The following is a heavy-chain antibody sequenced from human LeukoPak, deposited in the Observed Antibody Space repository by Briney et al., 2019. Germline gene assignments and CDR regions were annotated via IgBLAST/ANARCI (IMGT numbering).Heavy chain of an antibody. CDR3: SSVVDSSGYYYYYYMDV. CDR2: IYYSGRT. V-gene: IGHV4-59*01. J-gene: IGHJ6*03. CDR1: GGSISSYY. Sequence: PSETLSLTCTVSGGSISSYYRSWLRQPPGKGLEWIGYIYYSGRTNYNHSLQSRVTISVDTSKTQFSLKLSSVTAADTAVYYCSSVVDSSGYYYYYYMDVWGKGATVTASS. D-gene: IGHD3-22*01.